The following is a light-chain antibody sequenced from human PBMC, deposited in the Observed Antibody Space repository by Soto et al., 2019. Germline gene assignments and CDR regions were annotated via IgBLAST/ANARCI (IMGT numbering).Light chain of an antibody. CDR3: SSYAGSNNFV. Sequence: QSVLTQPPSASGFPGQSVTISCTGTSSDVGYYDYVSWYQQHPGKAPKLMIYEVTKRPSGVPDRVSASKSGNTASLTVSGLRAEDEADYYCSSYAGSNNFVFGSGTKVTVL. CDR1: SSDVGYYDY. J-gene: IGLJ1*01. CDR2: EVT. V-gene: IGLV2-8*01.